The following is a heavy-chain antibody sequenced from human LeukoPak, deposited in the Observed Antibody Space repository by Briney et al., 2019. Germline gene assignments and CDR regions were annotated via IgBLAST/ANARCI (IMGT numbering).Heavy chain of an antibody. D-gene: IGHD3-3*01. CDR1: GYTFTIYG. J-gene: IGHJ6*03. V-gene: IGHV1-18*01. CDR3: ARKNNDFWSGYSGNMDV. CDR2: ISAYNGNT. Sequence: GASVSVSYKASGYTFTIYGISWGRQAPGEGREWMGGISAYNGNTNYAQKLQGRVTMTTDTSTSTAYMELRSLRSDDTAVYYCARKNNDFWSGYSGNMDVWGKGTTVTVSS.